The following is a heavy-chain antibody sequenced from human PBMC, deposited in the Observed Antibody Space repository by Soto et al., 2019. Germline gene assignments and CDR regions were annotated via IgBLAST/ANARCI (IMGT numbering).Heavy chain of an antibody. Sequence: EVQLLESGGGLVQPGGSLRLSCAASGFTFGSYAMSWVRQAPGKGLEWVSLISGTGDSSEYANSVKGRFTISRDNSKNTLYLQMNSLRAEDTAVYYCAKDGIRGIHIDNWGQGTLVTVSS. J-gene: IGHJ4*02. CDR1: GFTFGSYA. CDR3: AKDGIRGIHIDN. CDR2: ISGTGDSS. V-gene: IGHV3-23*01.